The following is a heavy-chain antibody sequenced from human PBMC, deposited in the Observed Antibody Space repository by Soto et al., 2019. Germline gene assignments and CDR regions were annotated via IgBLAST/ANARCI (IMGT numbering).Heavy chain of an antibody. D-gene: IGHD2-2*01. V-gene: IGHV3-21*01. J-gene: IGHJ4*02. CDR2: ISSSSSYI. Sequence: GGSLRLSCAASGFTFSSYSMNWVRQAPGKGLEWVSSISSSSSYIYYADSVKGRFTISRDNAKNSLYLQMNSLRAEDTAVYYCARDLYCSSTSCPAYFDYWGQGTLVTVSS. CDR1: GFTFSSYS. CDR3: ARDLYCSSTSCPAYFDY.